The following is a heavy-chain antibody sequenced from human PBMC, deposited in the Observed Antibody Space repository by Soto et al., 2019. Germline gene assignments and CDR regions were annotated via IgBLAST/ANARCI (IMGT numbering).Heavy chain of an antibody. CDR3: ARDHVAVRGRWFDP. CDR1: GGSVSSGSYY. Sequence: PSETLSLTCTVSGGSVSSGSYYWSWIRQPPGKGLEWIGYIYYSGSHNYNPPLKSRVTISVDTSKNQCSLKLSSVTAADTAVYYCARDHVAVRGRWFDPWGQGTLVTVSS. D-gene: IGHD3-10*01. V-gene: IGHV4-61*01. CDR2: IYYSGSH. J-gene: IGHJ5*02.